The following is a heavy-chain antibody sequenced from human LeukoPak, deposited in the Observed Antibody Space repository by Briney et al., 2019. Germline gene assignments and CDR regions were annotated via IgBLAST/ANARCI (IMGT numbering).Heavy chain of an antibody. Sequence: SETLSLTCAVYGGSFSGYYWSWIRQPPGKGLEWIGEINHSGSTNYNPSLESRVTISVDTSKNQFSLKLSSVTAADTAVYYCARGGRFLEWLSNWGQGTLVTVSS. CDR2: INHSGST. V-gene: IGHV4-34*01. CDR3: ARGGRFLEWLSN. CDR1: GGSFSGYY. D-gene: IGHD3-3*01. J-gene: IGHJ4*02.